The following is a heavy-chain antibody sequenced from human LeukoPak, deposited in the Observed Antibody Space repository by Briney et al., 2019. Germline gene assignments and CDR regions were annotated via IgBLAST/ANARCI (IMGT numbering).Heavy chain of an antibody. CDR3: ARDKPTYDFWSGYPSYYYYYMDV. J-gene: IGHJ6*03. CDR2: ISTYNVNT. CDR1: GFTFTSYG. V-gene: IGHV1-18*01. D-gene: IGHD3-3*01. Sequence: GGSLRLSCAASGFTFTSYGISWVRQAPGQGLEWMGWISTYNVNTNYAQKLQGRVTMTTDTSTSTAYMELRSLRSDDTAVYYCARDKPTYDFWSGYPSYYYYYMDVWGKGTTVTVSS.